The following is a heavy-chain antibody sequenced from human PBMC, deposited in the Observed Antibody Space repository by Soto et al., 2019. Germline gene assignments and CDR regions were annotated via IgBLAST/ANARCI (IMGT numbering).Heavy chain of an antibody. CDR2: ITGSGGNT. D-gene: IGHD6-13*01. CDR1: GVTFSNSG. J-gene: IGHJ4*02. V-gene: IGHV3-23*01. CDR3: ARNSEAV. Sequence: GGSLRLSCVASGVTFSNSGMSWVRQAPGKGPEWVSAITGSGGNTYYADSVKGRFTISGDNSKNTLYLQMNSLRAEDTAIYYCARNSEAVWGQGTLVTVSS.